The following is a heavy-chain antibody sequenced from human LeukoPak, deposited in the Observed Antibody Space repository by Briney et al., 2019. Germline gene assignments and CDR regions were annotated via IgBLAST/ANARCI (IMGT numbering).Heavy chain of an antibody. D-gene: IGHD3-10*01. CDR1: GYTFTSYG. CDR2: ISAYNGNT. J-gene: IGHJ5*02. Sequence: ASVKVSCKASGYTFTSYGISWVRQAPGQGLEWMGWISAYNGNTNYAQKLQGRVTMTTDTSTSTAYMELRSLRSDDTAMYYCVRDGYYGSGSPGWFGPWGPGTLVIVSA. CDR3: VRDGYYGSGSPGWFGP. V-gene: IGHV1-18*01.